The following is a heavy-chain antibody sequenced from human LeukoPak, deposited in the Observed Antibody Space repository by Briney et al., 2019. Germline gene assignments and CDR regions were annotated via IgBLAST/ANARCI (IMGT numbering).Heavy chain of an antibody. V-gene: IGHV4-59*08. CDR1: SGSVSSYY. Sequence: WETLSLTCLVSSGSVSSYYWTWIRQPPGKELECFGYIYHTGSNNYSPSLKSRVTMYVDTSKNQLSLKLSSVTAADTAMYYCARARYTNSWYAVDIWGQGTMVTVSS. D-gene: IGHD6-13*01. CDR2: IYHTGSN. J-gene: IGHJ3*02. CDR3: ARARYTNSWYAVDI.